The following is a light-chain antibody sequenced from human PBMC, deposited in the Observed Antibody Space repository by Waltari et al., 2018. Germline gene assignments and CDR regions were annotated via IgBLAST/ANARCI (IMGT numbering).Light chain of an antibody. CDR1: RSDVGGYNA. CDR3: SSYTSSISYV. J-gene: IGLJ1*01. Sequence: PGQSITIPCTGTRSDVGGYNAVSWYQHPPGKAPKLMIYDVVSRPSGVPNRFSGSKSGNTASLVISGLQADDEADYYCSSYTSSISYVFGTGTKVTVL. CDR2: DVV. V-gene: IGLV2-14*03.